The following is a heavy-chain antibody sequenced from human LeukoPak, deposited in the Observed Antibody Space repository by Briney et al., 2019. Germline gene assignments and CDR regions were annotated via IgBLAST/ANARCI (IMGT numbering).Heavy chain of an antibody. CDR3: VRDCSGGSCYYN. V-gene: IGHV4-59*01. Sequence: PSETLSLTCTVSGGSISSYNWGWIRQSPGKGLEWIGNIYYSGSTKYNPSLKSRVTISVDTSKNQFSPKLSSVTAADTAVYYCVRDCSGGSCYYNWGQGTLVTVSS. D-gene: IGHD2-15*01. J-gene: IGHJ4*02. CDR1: GGSISSYN. CDR2: IYYSGST.